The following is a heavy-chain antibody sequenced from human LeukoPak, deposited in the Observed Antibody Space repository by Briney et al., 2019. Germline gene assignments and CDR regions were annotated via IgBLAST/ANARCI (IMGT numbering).Heavy chain of an antibody. D-gene: IGHD6-13*01. V-gene: IGHV4-39*07. CDR1: GGSISSSSYY. CDR3: VLYGSQVEYYFDY. CDR2: IYYSGST. Sequence: PSETLSLTCTVSGGSISSSSYYWGWIRQPPGKGLEWIGSIYYSGSTYYNPSLKSRVTISVDTSKNQFSLKLSSVTAADTAVYYCVLYGSQVEYYFDYWGQGTLVTVSS. J-gene: IGHJ4*02.